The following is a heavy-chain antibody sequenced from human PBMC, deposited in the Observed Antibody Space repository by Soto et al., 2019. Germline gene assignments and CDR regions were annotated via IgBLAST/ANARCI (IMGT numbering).Heavy chain of an antibody. CDR2: ISGGGGST. J-gene: IGHJ4*02. V-gene: IGHV3-23*01. CDR1: GFTFSSHA. CDR3: AKHLSYYYDATGYHFDY. D-gene: IGHD3-22*01. Sequence: EVQLLESGGGLVQPGGSLRLSCVASGFTFSSHAMSWVRQAPGKGLQWVSSISGGGGSTYYAESLKGRFTISSDNSQNTLFLQMSSLRAEDTAFYFCAKHLSYYYDATGYHFDYWGQGNLVTVSS.